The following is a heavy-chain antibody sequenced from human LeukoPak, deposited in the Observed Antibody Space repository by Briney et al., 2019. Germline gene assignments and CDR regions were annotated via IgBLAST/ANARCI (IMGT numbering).Heavy chain of an antibody. Sequence: GASVKVSCKASGYTFTGYYMHWVRQAPGQGLEWMGWINPNSGVTNYAQKFQGRVTMTRDTSISTDYMELSSLRSDDTAVYYYARELFTLYDGNSGFHFDYWGQGALVTVSS. CDR1: GYTFTGYY. CDR2: INPNSGVT. J-gene: IGHJ4*02. V-gene: IGHV1-2*02. CDR3: ARELFTLYDGNSGFHFDY. D-gene: IGHD4-23*01.